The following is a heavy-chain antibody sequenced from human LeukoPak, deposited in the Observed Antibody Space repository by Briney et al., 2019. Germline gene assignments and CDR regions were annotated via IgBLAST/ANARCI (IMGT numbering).Heavy chain of an antibody. V-gene: IGHV3-48*01. CDR2: IDARSGIT. J-gene: IGHJ3*02. CDR1: GFTFTIFG. CDR3: ARTYDFGRGPPGDAFDN. Sequence: GGSLRLSCAASGFTFTIFGLNWVRQAPGKGPEWVSYIDARSGITYYADSVQGRFTLSRDNARESVFLQMDSLRVDDTAVYYCARTYDFGRGPPGDAFDNWGPGTWVIVSS. D-gene: IGHD3-3*01.